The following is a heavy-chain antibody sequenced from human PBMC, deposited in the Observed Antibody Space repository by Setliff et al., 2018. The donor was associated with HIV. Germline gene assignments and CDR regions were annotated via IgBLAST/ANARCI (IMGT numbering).Heavy chain of an antibody. CDR1: GFDFSGYS. V-gene: IGHV3-30*18. J-gene: IGHJ1*01. CDR2: ISHDAVKT. CDR3: AKTFYGDYRD. Sequence: GGSLRLSCAASGFDFSGYSMPWVRQAPGKGPEWVAAISHDAVKTYYADAVRGRFIISRDNSKNTLSLQMNSLRVEDTAVYYCAKTFYGDYRDWGQGTLVTVSS. D-gene: IGHD4-17*01.